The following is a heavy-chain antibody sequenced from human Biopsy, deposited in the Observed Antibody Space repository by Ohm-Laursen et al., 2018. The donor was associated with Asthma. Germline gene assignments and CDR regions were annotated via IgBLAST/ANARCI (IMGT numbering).Heavy chain of an antibody. CDR2: IYSGGTS. D-gene: IGHD3-22*01. CDR3: ARGDSSNWSHYYFGY. CDR1: GFAVSRDY. Sequence: SLRLSCTAAGFAVSRDYMFWVRQAPGKGLEWVSVIYSGGTSHTADSVRGRLTISRDYSKNTLYLQMHSLRAEDTAVYYCARGDSSNWSHYYFGYWGQGTLVTVSS. V-gene: IGHV3-53*01. J-gene: IGHJ4*02.